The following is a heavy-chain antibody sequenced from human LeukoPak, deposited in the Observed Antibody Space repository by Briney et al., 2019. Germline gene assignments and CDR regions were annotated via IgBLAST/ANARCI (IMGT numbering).Heavy chain of an antibody. J-gene: IGHJ5*02. V-gene: IGHV1-18*01. D-gene: IGHD1-26*01. CDR2: ISAYNGNT. CDR3: ARDIKVEWELHGNWFDP. CDR1: GYTFTSYG. Sequence: ASVKVSCKASGYTFTSYGISWVRQAPGQGLEWMGWISAYNGNTNYAQKLQGRVTMTTDTSTSTAYMELRSLRSDDTAVYYCARDIKVEWELHGNWFDPWGHGTLVTVSS.